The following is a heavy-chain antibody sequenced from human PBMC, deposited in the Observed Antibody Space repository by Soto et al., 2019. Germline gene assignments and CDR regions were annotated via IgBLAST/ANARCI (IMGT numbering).Heavy chain of an antibody. CDR1: GGSISSGGYS. CDR2: IYHSGST. CDR3: VRALSCGGGSCSSFRFDP. J-gene: IGHJ5*02. D-gene: IGHD2-15*01. Sequence: QLQLQESGSGLVKPSQTLSLTCAVSGGSISSGGYSWSWIRQPPGKGLEWIGYIYHSGSTYYNPSLKSRVTISVDRSKNEFSLQLTSVTAADTAVYYCVRALSCGGGSCSSFRFDPWGQGTLVTVSS. V-gene: IGHV4-30-2*01.